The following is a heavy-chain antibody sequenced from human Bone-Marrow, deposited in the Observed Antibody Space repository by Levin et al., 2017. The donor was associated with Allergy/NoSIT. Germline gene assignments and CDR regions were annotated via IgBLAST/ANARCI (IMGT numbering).Heavy chain of an antibody. J-gene: IGHJ3*02. D-gene: IGHD2-21*01. Sequence: KGSGPTLVKPTETLTLTCTVSGFSLNNPSVGVSWIRQSPGKALEWLAHIFLNDEESYRTSLKSRLTISKDISKRQVVLTMTNMGPVDTATYFCARTSIVDTDQAFDIWGQGTRVTVSS. CDR1: GFSLNNPSVG. CDR3: ARTSIVDTDQAFDI. V-gene: IGHV2-26*01. CDR2: IFLNDEE.